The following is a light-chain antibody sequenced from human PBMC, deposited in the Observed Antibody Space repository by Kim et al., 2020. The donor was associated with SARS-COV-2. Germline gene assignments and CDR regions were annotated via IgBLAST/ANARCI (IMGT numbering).Light chain of an antibody. CDR1: HSIGTH. V-gene: IGKV1-39*01. CDR3: QQSYSAPWT. Sequence: DIQMTQSPSSLSASLGDRVTITCRASHSIGTHLNWFQQKPGKAPNLLIYTTANLQSGVPSRFSGSGSGTDFTLTISSLQPEDFATYYCQQSYSAPWTFGQGTKVDIK. CDR2: TTA. J-gene: IGKJ1*01.